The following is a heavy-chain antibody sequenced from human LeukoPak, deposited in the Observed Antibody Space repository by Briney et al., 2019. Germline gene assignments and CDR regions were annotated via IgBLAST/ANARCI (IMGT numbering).Heavy chain of an antibody. CDR3: ARGRDLWLNRYYYYYYYMDV. CDR1: GFTFSSYA. J-gene: IGHJ6*03. D-gene: IGHD5-18*01. Sequence: GGSLRLSCAASGFTFSSYAMHWVRQAPGMGLKYVSAISSNGGSTYYANSVKGRFTISRDNSKNTLFLQMGSLRAEDMAVYDCARGRDLWLNRYYYYYYYMDVWGKGTTVTVSS. CDR2: ISSNGGST. V-gene: IGHV3-64*01.